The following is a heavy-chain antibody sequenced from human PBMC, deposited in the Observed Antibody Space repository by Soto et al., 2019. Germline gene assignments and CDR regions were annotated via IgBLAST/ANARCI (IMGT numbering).Heavy chain of an antibody. Sequence: GGSLRLSCSVAGFTVSDSMSWVRQAPGKGLECVSFIHSDGSTHYTDSVRGRFTISRDNSKNTLYLQMDRLRVDDTAVYLCARDASGPFDYWDQGTLVTVSS. D-gene: IGHD6-19*01. CDR1: GFTVSDS. J-gene: IGHJ4*02. CDR2: IHSDGST. CDR3: ARDASGPFDY. V-gene: IGHV3-53*01.